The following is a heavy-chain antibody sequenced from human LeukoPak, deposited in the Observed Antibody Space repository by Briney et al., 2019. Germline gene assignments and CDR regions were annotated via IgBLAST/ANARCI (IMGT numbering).Heavy chain of an antibody. J-gene: IGHJ3*02. CDR2: ISYDESNK. CDR1: GFTFSSYA. Sequence: GGPLRLSCAAAGFTFSSYAMHWVRQAPGEGREWVAVISYDESNKYYAHSVKSRFTISRDNSKHTLYLQMNSLRAEDTAVYYSARGDYDFSSGYKAFDIWGQGTMVTVSS. V-gene: IGHV3-30-3*01. D-gene: IGHD3-3*01. CDR3: ARGDYDFSSGYKAFDI.